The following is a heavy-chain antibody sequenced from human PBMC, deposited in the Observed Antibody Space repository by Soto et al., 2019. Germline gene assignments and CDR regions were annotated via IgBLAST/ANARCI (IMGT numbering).Heavy chain of an antibody. J-gene: IGHJ5*02. V-gene: IGHV1-18*04. CDR3: ARGTVTAGRWFGP. Sequence: QVHLVQSGTEVKEPGASVKVSCKASASTFTGYTINWVRQAPGQGLEWMGWISTFNGNTKYAGNFEGRVNMTTNTSTTTAYMERTSLTFDDTAVYFGARGTVTAGRWFGPWGQGTLVSVSS. CDR1: ASTFTGYT. D-gene: IGHD2-21*02. CDR2: ISTFNGNT.